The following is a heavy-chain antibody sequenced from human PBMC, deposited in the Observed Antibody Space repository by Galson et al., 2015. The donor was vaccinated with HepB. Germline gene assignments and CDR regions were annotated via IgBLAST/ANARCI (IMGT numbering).Heavy chain of an antibody. Sequence: SVKVCCKASGYTFTSYGISWVRQAPGQGLEWMGWISAYNGNTNYAQKLQGRVTMTTDTSTSTAYMELRSLRSDDTAVYYCARDSVDGDYVGYNWFDPWGQGTLVTVSS. CDR2: ISAYNGNT. CDR3: ARDSVDGDYVGYNWFDP. J-gene: IGHJ5*02. V-gene: IGHV1-18*04. CDR1: GYTFTSYG. D-gene: IGHD4-17*01.